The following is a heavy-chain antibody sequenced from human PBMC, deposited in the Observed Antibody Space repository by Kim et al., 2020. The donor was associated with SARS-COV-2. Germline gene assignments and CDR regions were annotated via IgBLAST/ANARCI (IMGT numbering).Heavy chain of an antibody. Sequence: VKGRFTISRDNSKNTLYLQMNSLRAEDTAVYYCAKEVIAVAGTYYYGMDVWGQGTTVTVSS. J-gene: IGHJ6*02. CDR3: AKEVIAVAGTYYYGMDV. D-gene: IGHD6-19*01. V-gene: IGHV3-30*02.